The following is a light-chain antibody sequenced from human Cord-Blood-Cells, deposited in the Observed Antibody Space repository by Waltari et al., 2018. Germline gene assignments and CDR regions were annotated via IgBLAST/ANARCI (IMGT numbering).Light chain of an antibody. CDR1: QGISSY. V-gene: IGKV1-9*01. Sequence: DSQFTQSPSFLSASVGDRVTITCRASQGISSYLAWYQQKPGKAPKLLIYAASTLQSGVPSRFSGSGSGTEFTLTISSLQPEDLATYYCQQRNSYPFTFGPGTKVDIK. CDR3: QQRNSYPFT. J-gene: IGKJ3*01. CDR2: AAS.